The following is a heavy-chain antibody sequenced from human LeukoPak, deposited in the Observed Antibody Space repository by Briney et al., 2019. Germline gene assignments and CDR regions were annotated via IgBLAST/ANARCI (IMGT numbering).Heavy chain of an antibody. D-gene: IGHD4-17*01. CDR1: GCTFSSYG. CDR2: ISYDGSNK. CDR3: AKSATVTPYGMDV. J-gene: IGHJ6*02. Sequence: GRSLRLSCAASGCTFSSYGMHWVRQAPGKGLEWVAVISYDGSNKYYADSVKGRFTISRDNSKNTLYLQMNSLRAEDTAVYYCAKSATVTPYGMDVWGQGTTVTVSS. V-gene: IGHV3-30*18.